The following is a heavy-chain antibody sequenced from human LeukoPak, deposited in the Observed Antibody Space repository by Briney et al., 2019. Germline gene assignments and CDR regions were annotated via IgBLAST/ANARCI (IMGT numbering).Heavy chain of an antibody. CDR2: IYSGGST. J-gene: IGHJ6*02. D-gene: IGHD2-2*01. CDR3: ARSLRYCSSTSCHYYYYYGMDV. Sequence: GGSLRLSCAASGFTVSSNYMSWVRQAPGKGLEWVSVIYSGGSTYYADSVKGRFTISRDNSKNTLYLQMNSLRAEDTAVYYCARSLRYCSSTSCHYYYYYGMDVWGQGTTVTVSS. V-gene: IGHV3-53*01. CDR1: GFTVSSNY.